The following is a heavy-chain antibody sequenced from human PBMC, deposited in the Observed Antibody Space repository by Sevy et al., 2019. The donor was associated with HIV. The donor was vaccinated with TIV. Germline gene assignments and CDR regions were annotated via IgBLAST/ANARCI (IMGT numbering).Heavy chain of an antibody. CDR1: GFTFDDYA. CDR3: AKGKTYYYDSSGAPDAFDI. D-gene: IGHD3-22*01. CDR2: ISWNSGSI. Sequence: GGSLRLSCAASGFTFDDYAMHWVRQAPGKGLEWVSGISWNSGSIGYADSVKGRFTISRENAKNSLYLQMNSLRAEDTALYYCAKGKTYYYDSSGAPDAFDIWGQGTMVTVSS. J-gene: IGHJ3*02. V-gene: IGHV3-9*01.